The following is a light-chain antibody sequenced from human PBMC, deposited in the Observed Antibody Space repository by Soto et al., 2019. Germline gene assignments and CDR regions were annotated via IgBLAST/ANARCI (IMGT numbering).Light chain of an antibody. CDR1: NSDIGSKNY. CDR3: SSYTTTTRL. J-gene: IGLJ3*02. CDR2: EVS. Sequence: QSALTQPASVSGSPGQSITISCTGTNSDIGSKNYVSWFQQRPGKVPTLIIYEVSNRPSGVSTHFSGSKSGNTASLTISGLLPEDEAEYYCSSYTTTTRLFGGGTKLTVL. V-gene: IGLV2-14*01.